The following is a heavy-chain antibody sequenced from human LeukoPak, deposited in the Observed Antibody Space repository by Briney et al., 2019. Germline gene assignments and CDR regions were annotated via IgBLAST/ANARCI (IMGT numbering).Heavy chain of an antibody. D-gene: IGHD1-26*01. Sequence: GGSLRLSCAASGFTFSSYGMHWVRQAPGKGLEWVAVIWYDGSNKYYADSVKGRFTISRDNSKNTLYLQMNSLRAEDTAVYYCAKRLGATPGLDYWGQGTLVTVSS. CDR3: AKRLGATPGLDY. CDR2: IWYDGSNK. CDR1: GFTFSSYG. J-gene: IGHJ4*02. V-gene: IGHV3-33*06.